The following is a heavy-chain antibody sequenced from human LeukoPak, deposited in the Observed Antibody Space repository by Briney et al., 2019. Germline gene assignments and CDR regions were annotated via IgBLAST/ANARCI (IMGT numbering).Heavy chain of an antibody. Sequence: SETLSLTCAVYGGSFSGYYWSWIRQPPGKGLEWIGYIYYSGSTNYNPSLKSRVTISIDTSKNQFSLKLNSVTAADTAVYYCVVGGGYDILTTYYIPFDYWGQGTLVTVSS. D-gene: IGHD3-9*01. J-gene: IGHJ4*02. V-gene: IGHV4-59*01. CDR2: IYYSGST. CDR1: GGSFSGYY. CDR3: VVGGGYDILTTYYIPFDY.